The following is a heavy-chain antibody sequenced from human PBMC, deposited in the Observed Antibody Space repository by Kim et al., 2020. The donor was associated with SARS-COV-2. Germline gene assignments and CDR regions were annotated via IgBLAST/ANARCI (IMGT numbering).Heavy chain of an antibody. V-gene: IGHV1-2*02. J-gene: IGHJ6*02. D-gene: IGHD2-21*01. CDR1: GYTFTDYS. CDR3: ARGDTVVTSRYYYAMDV. CDR2: SSTDSGAT. Sequence: ASVKVSCKASGYTFTDYSIHWVRQAPGRGLEWMAWSSTDSGATNNAQKLQDRITLTRDTSINTTYMELRSLRSDDTAAYFCARGDTVVTSRYYYAMDVGGEGTTVTVS.